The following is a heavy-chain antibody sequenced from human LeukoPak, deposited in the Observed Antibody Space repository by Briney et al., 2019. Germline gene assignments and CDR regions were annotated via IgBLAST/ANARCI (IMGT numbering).Heavy chain of an antibody. D-gene: IGHD6-19*01. J-gene: IGHJ4*02. CDR3: AKDRLGSGWLFDY. V-gene: IGHV3-23*01. Sequence: GGSLRLSCVASGFTFSTFAMNWVRQAPGKGLEWVSTISETGRSTYYADSVKGRFTISRDNSKNTLYLQMNSLRAEDTAVYYCAKDRLGSGWLFDYWGQGTLVTVSS. CDR1: GFTFSTFA. CDR2: ISETGRST.